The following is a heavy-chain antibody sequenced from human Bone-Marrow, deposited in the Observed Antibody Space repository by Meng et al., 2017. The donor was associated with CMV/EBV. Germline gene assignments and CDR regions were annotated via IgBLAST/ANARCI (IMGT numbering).Heavy chain of an antibody. CDR2: IKRKIESETT. CDR3: AKTGYSSGWYWGR. V-gene: IGHV3-15*01. CDR1: GFTFSDVW. Sequence: GESLKISCAASGFTFSDVWMTWVRQAPGKGLEWVGRIKRKIESETTYYADSVKGRFTISRDNSKNTLYLQMNSLRAEDTAVYYCAKTGYSSGWYWGRWGQGTLVTVSS. D-gene: IGHD6-19*01. J-gene: IGHJ4*02.